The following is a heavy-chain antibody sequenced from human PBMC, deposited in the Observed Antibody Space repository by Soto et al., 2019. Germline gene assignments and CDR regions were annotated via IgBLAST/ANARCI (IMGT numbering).Heavy chain of an antibody. D-gene: IGHD3-3*02. Sequence: QITLKESGPTLVKPTQTLTLTCSFSGFSLRSSGVGVGWIRQPPGKALEWLALIYWDDEEHYTPSLKSRLAITKYTSKKQAVLTMTNMDTVDTATYSCVHRRLGQPFRNWGQGPLVIVSS. CDR1: GFSLRSSGVG. J-gene: IGHJ4*02. V-gene: IGHV2-5*02. CDR3: VHRRLGQPFRN. CDR2: IYWDDEE.